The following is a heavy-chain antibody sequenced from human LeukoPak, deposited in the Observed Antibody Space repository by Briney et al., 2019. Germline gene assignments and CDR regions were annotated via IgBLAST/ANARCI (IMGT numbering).Heavy chain of an antibody. CDR2: IYTRGTT. CDR1: GGSISSYY. Sequence: SETLSLTCTVSGGSISSYYWSWIRQPAGKGLEWIGRIYTRGTTNYNPSLKSRVTMSVDTSKNQFSLKLSSVTAADTAVYYCARETAMVNRFDYWGQGTLATVSS. D-gene: IGHD5-18*01. CDR3: ARETAMVNRFDY. V-gene: IGHV4-4*07. J-gene: IGHJ4*02.